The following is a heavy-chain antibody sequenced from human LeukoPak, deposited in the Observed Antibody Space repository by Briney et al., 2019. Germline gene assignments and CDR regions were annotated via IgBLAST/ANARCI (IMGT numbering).Heavy chain of an antibody. J-gene: IGHJ4*02. CDR1: GYTFTAYY. CDR3: ARQVVAATRYFDS. D-gene: IGHD2-15*01. Sequence: ASVKVSCKASGYTFTAYYIHWVRQAPGQGLEWMGWINPNSGGTNYAQRFQGRVTMTRDTSTSTVYMELSSLRSEDTAVYYCARQVVAATRYFDSWGQGAQVTVSS. CDR2: INPNSGGT. V-gene: IGHV1-2*02.